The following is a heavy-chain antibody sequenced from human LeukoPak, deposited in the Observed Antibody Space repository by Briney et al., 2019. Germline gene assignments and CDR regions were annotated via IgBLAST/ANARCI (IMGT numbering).Heavy chain of an antibody. V-gene: IGHV3-23*01. J-gene: IGHJ4*02. Sequence: GGSLRLSCAASGFTFSSYGMSWVRQAPGKGVEWVSAISGSGGSTYYADSVKGRFTISRDNAKNTLYLQMNSLRAEDTAVYYGAKEGSIVGVLPQVHWGQGTLVTVSS. CDR3: AKEGSIVGVLPQVH. D-gene: IGHD1-26*01. CDR2: ISGSGGST. CDR1: GFTFSSYG.